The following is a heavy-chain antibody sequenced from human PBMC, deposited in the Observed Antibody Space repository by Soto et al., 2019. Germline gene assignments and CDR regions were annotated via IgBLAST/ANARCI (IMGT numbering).Heavy chain of an antibody. J-gene: IGHJ5*02. CDR1: GGPLGPDY. D-gene: IGHD5-12*01. Sequence: PSETLSLTCAVYGGPLGPDYCSWIRQSPGRGLEWIGEVRYHGATNYNPSLRGRATVSVDMSRNQFSLKLTSLTAADTAVYYCARGGTWLTRFGPWGPGTLVTASS. CDR3: ARGGTWLTRFGP. V-gene: IGHV4-34*01. CDR2: VRYHGAT.